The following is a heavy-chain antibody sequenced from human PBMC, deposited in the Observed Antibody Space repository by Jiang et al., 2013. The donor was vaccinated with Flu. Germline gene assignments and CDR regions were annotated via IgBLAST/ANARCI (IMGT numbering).Heavy chain of an antibody. CDR2: ITSSSSYI. J-gene: IGHJ4*02. CDR1: GFSFSIHN. CDR3: ARGLLTVAGTNFDY. D-gene: IGHD6-19*01. V-gene: IGHV3-21*01. Sequence: KPGGPVRLSCAASGFSFSIHNMNWVRQAPGKGLEWVSYITSSSSYIYYADSVKGRFTISRDNAKNSLYLQMNSLRAEDTAVYYCARGLLTVAGTNFDYWGQGTLVTVSS.